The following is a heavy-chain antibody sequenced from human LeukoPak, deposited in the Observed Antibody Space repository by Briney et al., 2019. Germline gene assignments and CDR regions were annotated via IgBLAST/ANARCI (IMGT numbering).Heavy chain of an antibody. CDR2: ISGSGGST. CDR3: AKDRGFGGIGGPPLWFGETTNNWFDP. Sequence: PGGSLRLSCAASGFTFSSYAMSWVRQAPGKGLEWVSAISGSGGSTYYADSVKGRFTISRDNSKNTLYLQMNSLRAEDTAVYYCAKDRGFGGIGGPPLWFGETTNNWFDPWGQGTLVTVSS. D-gene: IGHD3-10*01. V-gene: IGHV3-23*01. J-gene: IGHJ5*02. CDR1: GFTFSSYA.